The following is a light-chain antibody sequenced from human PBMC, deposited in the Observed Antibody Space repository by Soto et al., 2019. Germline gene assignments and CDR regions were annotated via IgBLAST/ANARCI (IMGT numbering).Light chain of an antibody. CDR2: DVT. V-gene: IGLV2-14*01. CDR3: SSYTSSSTLV. CDR1: NSDIGGCNF. Sequence: QSALTQPAFVSGSPGQSITISCTGTNSDIGGCNFVSWYQQHPGKVPKLMIYDVTNRPSGVSNRFSGSKSGNTASLTISGLQAEDEADYYCSSYTSSSTLVFGTGTKLTVL. J-gene: IGLJ1*01.